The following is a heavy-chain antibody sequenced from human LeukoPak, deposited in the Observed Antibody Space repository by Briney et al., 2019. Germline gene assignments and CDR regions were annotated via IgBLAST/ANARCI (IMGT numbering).Heavy chain of an antibody. CDR2: IYYSGST. CDR3: ARPATYTADDY. Sequence: SETLSLTCTVSGGSISSSSYYWGWIRQPPGKGLEWIGSIYYSGSTYYNPSLKSRVTISVDTSKNQFSLKLSSVTAADTAVYYCARPATYTADDYWGQATLVTVCS. CDR1: GGSISSSSYY. J-gene: IGHJ4*02. D-gene: IGHD3-16*01. V-gene: IGHV4-39*01.